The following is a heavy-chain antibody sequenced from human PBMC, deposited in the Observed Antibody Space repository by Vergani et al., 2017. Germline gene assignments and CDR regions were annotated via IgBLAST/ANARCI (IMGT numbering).Heavy chain of an antibody. J-gene: IGHJ4*02. CDR3: ASEEISTIPCFDY. V-gene: IGHV1-2*02. Sequence: QVQLVQSGAEVKKPGASVKVSCKASGYTFTGYQMHWVRQAPGQGLEWMGWINPNSGGPNYAQKFQGRVTMTRDTSITIAYMELSRLRSDDTAVYYRASEEISTIPCFDYGGQGTLVTVSS. CDR1: GYTFTGYQ. CDR2: INPNSGGP. D-gene: IGHD5-24*01.